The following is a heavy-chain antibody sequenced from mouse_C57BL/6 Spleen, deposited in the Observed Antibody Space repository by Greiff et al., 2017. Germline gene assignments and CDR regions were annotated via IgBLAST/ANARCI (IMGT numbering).Heavy chain of an antibody. CDR2: ISDGGSYT. CDR3: ARGWITTVVVFDY. CDR1: GFTFSSYA. V-gene: IGHV5-4*03. D-gene: IGHD1-1*01. Sequence: EVMLVESGGGLVKPGGSLKLSCAASGFTFSSYAMSWVRQTPEKRLEWVATISDGGSYTYYPDNVKGRFTISRDNAKNNLYLQMSHLKSEDKAMYYCARGWITTVVVFDYWGQGTTLTVSS. J-gene: IGHJ2*01.